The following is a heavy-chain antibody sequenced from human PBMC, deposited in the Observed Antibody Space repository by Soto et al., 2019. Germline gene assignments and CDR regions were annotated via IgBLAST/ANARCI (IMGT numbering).Heavy chain of an antibody. D-gene: IGHD2-15*01. Sequence: QVQLVGSGGGVVQPGRSLRLSCAASGFTFSSYGMHWVRQAPGKGLEWVAVIWYDGSNKYYADSVKGRFTISRDNSKNTLYLQMNSLRAEDTAVYYCARVYCSGGSCYPFDYWGQGTLVTVSS. J-gene: IGHJ4*02. V-gene: IGHV3-33*01. CDR2: IWYDGSNK. CDR1: GFTFSSYG. CDR3: ARVYCSGGSCYPFDY.